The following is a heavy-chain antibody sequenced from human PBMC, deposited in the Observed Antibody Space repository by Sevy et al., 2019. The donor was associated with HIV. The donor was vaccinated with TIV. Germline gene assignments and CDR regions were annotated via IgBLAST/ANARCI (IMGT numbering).Heavy chain of an antibody. CDR3: AKGYVLRFLEWLPPGPSTHDAFDI. CDR1: GFTFSSYA. D-gene: IGHD3-3*01. V-gene: IGHV3-23*01. CDR2: ISGSGGST. Sequence: GGSLRLSCAASGFTFSSYAMSWVRQAPGKGLEWVSAISGSGGSTYYADSVKGRFTISRDNSKNTLYLQMNSLRAEDKAVYYCAKGYVLRFLEWLPPGPSTHDAFDIWGQGTMVTVSS. J-gene: IGHJ3*02.